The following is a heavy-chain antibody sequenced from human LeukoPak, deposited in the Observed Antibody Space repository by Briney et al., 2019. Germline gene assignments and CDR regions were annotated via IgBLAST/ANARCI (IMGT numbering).Heavy chain of an antibody. CDR2: IFNSGST. V-gene: IGHV4-39*07. D-gene: IGHD5-12*01. CDR3: ARDWGVATPLGY. J-gene: IGHJ4*02. CDR1: GGSISSSNYY. Sequence: PSETLSLTCTVSGGSISSSNYYWGWIRQPPVKGLEWIGYIFNSGSTYYNPSLKSRVTISVDTSKNQFSLKLSSVTAADTAVYYCARDWGVATPLGYWGQGTLVTVSS.